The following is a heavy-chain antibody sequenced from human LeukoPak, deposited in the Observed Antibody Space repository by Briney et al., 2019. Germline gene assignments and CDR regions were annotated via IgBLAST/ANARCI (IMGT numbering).Heavy chain of an antibody. J-gene: IGHJ4*02. D-gene: IGHD3-22*01. V-gene: IGHV3-33*06. CDR2: IWYDGSNK. CDR1: GFTFSSYG. CDR3: AKGSSGPFDY. Sequence: PGGSLRLSCAASGFTFSSYGMHWVRQAPGKGLEWVAVIWYDGSNKYYADSVKGRFTISRDNSKNTLYLQMNSLGAEDTAVYYCAKGSSGPFDYWGQGTLVTVSS.